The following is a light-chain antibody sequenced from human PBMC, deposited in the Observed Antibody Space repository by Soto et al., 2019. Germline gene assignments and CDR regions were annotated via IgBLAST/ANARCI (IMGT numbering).Light chain of an antibody. CDR1: SSNIGAGYH. Sequence: QSVLTQPPSVSGAPGQRVTISCSGSSSNIGAGYHVHWYQHLPGTAPKLLISGNTNRPSGVPDRFSVSKSGTSASLAITGLQAEDEADYYCQSYDSSLSSYVFGGGTKVTVL. V-gene: IGLV1-40*01. CDR2: GNT. J-gene: IGLJ3*02. CDR3: QSYDSSLSSYV.